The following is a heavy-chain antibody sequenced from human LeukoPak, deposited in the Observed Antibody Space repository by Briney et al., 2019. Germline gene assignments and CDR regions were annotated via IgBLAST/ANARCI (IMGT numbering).Heavy chain of an antibody. CDR3: ARVWGARDAFDI. CDR2: INPNSGGT. J-gene: IGHJ3*02. D-gene: IGHD1-26*01. CDR1: GYTFTGYY. Sequence: ASVKVSCKASGYTFTGYYMHWVGQAPGQGLEWMGWINPNSGGTNYAQKFQGRVTMTRDTSISTAYMELSRLRSDDTAVYYCARVWGARDAFDIWGQGTMVTVSS. V-gene: IGHV1-2*02.